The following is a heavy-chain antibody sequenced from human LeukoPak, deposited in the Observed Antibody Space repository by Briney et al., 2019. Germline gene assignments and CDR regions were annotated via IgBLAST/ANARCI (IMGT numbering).Heavy chain of an antibody. V-gene: IGHV1-69*13. CDR2: IIPIFGTA. J-gene: IGHJ4*02. D-gene: IGHD3-9*01. CDR3: ARDAFDWLLPD. CDR1: RGTFSSYA. Sequence: GASVKVSCKASRGTFSSYAITWVRQAPGQGLEWMGGIIPIFGTANYAQKFQGRVTITADEFTSTAYMELSSLRSDDTAVYYCARDAFDWLLPDWGQGTLVTVSS.